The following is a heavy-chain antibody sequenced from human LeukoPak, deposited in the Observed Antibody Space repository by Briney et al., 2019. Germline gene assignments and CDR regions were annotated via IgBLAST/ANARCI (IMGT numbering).Heavy chain of an antibody. V-gene: IGHV3-73*01. Sequence: GGSLRLSCAASGFTFGGSSIHWVRQASGKGLEWVGRIRGKADSYATTYAASVKGRFTISRDDSKNTAYLQMSSLKTEDTAVYYCTGGYSSSWYAFDIWGQGTMVTVSS. CDR1: GFTFGGSS. J-gene: IGHJ3*02. CDR2: IRGKADSYAT. CDR3: TGGYSSSWYAFDI. D-gene: IGHD6-13*01.